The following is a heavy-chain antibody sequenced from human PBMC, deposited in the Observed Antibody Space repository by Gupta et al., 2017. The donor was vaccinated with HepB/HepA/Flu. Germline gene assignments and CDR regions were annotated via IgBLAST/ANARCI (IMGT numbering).Heavy chain of an antibody. J-gene: IGHJ4*02. CDR3: ASPLGGFYTFWSGDFDY. CDR2: ISDDGSKK. V-gene: IGHV3-30*04. Sequence: QVQLVESGGGVVQPGRSLRLSCAASGFTFSSYAMHCVRPAPGKALELVAAISDDGSKKYADSVKGRFTISRDTSKNTLYLQMNSLTAEDTALYYCASPLGGFYTFWSGDFDYWGQGTLVTVSS. CDR1: GFTFSSYA. D-gene: IGHD3-3*01.